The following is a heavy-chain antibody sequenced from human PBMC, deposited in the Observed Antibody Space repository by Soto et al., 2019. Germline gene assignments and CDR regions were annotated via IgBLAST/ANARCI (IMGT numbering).Heavy chain of an antibody. CDR3: ARHPERIAEIGWFDP. V-gene: IGHV3-9*01. D-gene: IGHD6-13*01. CDR1: GFTFDGFA. Sequence: PGGSLRLSCGASGFTFDGFAMHWVRQAPGKGLEWVSGISWNSGSVAYADSVKGRFTISRDNAKNSLYLQMNSLTPEDTALYYCARHPERIAEIGWFDPWGQGTLVTVSS. CDR2: ISWNSGSV. J-gene: IGHJ5*02.